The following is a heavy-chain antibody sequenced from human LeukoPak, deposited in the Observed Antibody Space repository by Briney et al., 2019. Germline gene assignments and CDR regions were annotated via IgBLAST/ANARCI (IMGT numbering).Heavy chain of an antibody. CDR1: GGSISSYY. J-gene: IGHJ4*02. V-gene: IGHV4-59*01. D-gene: IGHD6-13*01. CDR3: ARAYSSGWYCFDY. Sequence: PSETLSLTCTVSGGSISSYYWSWIRQPPGKGLEWIGYIYYSGSTNYNPSLKSRVTISVDTSKNQFSLKLSSVTAADTAVYYCARAYSSGWYCFDYWGQGTLVTVSS. CDR2: IYYSGST.